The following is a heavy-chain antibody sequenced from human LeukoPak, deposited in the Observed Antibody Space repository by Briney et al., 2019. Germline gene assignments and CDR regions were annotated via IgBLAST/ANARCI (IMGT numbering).Heavy chain of an antibody. CDR3: ARVRSDYGDFWNY. CDR1: GYSFTSYG. D-gene: IGHD4-17*01. Sequence: ASVKVSCKASGYSFTSYGISWVRQAPGQGLEWMGRISVHTGNTNYAQKLQGRVTMTTDTSTSTAYMELRSLRSDDTAVYYCARVRSDYGDFWNYWGQGTLVTVSS. CDR2: ISVHTGNT. V-gene: IGHV1-18*04. J-gene: IGHJ4*02.